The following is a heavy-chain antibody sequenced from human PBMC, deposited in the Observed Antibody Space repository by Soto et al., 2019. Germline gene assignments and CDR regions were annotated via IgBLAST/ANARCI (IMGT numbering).Heavy chain of an antibody. CDR2: IWYDGSNK. V-gene: IGHV3-33*01. D-gene: IGHD1-26*01. Sequence: QVQLVESGGGVVQPGRSLRLSCAASGFTFSSYGMHWVRQAPGKGLEWVAVIWYDGSNKYYADSVKGRFTISRDNSKNTLYLQMNSLRAEDTGVYYWARDFSGGGGFDYWGQGTLVTVSS. CDR3: ARDFSGGGGFDY. CDR1: GFTFSSYG. J-gene: IGHJ4*02.